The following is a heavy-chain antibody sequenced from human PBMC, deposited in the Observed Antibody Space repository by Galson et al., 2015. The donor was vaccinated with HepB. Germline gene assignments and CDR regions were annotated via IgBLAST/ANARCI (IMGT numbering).Heavy chain of an antibody. Sequence: LRLSCAASGFTFSRYWMHWVRQAPGKGLVWVSRINSDGRSTSYADSVKGRFSISRDNAKNTMYLQMNSLRAEDTAVYYCARDQVLWFGSDEGGMDVWGQGTTVTVSS. V-gene: IGHV3-74*01. D-gene: IGHD3-10*01. CDR3: ARDQVLWFGSDEGGMDV. J-gene: IGHJ6*02. CDR1: GFTFSRYW. CDR2: INSDGRST.